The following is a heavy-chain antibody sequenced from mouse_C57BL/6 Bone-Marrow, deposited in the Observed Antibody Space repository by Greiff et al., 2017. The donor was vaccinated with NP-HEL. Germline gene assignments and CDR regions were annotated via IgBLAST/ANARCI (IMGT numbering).Heavy chain of an antibody. J-gene: IGHJ4*01. V-gene: IGHV1-59*01. D-gene: IGHD2-4*01. CDR2: IDPSDSYT. Sequence: VQLQQPGAELVRPGTSVKLSCKASGYTFTSYWMHWVKQRPGQGLEWIGVIDPSDSYTNYNQKFKGKATLTVDTSSSTAYMQLSSLTSEDSAVYYCARERYYEGAMDYWGQGTSVTVSS. CDR3: ARERYYEGAMDY. CDR1: GYTFTSYW.